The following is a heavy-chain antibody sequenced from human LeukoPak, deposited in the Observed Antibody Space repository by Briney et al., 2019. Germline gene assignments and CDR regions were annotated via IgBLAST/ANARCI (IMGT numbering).Heavy chain of an antibody. CDR2: IHYSENT. Sequence: PSETLSLTCTVSGGSISSTTYYWGWIRKPPGKGLEWYGCIHYSENTYYTPSLKSRVTVSVDTSKNQFSLKLTSVTAADTAVYYCARPGIEVGGNYWYFYLWGRGNLVTVSS. D-gene: IGHD6-19*01. CDR1: GGSISSTTYY. V-gene: IGHV4-39*01. CDR3: ARPGIEVGGNYWYFYL. J-gene: IGHJ2*01.